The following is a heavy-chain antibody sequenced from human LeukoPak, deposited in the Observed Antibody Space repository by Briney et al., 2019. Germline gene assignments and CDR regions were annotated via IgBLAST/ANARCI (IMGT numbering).Heavy chain of an antibody. J-gene: IGHJ4*02. Sequence: SETLSLTCTVSGGSISSGGYYWSWIRQPPGKGLEWIGYIYHSGSTYYNPSLKSRVTISVDRSKNQFSLKLSSVTAADTAVYYCARGQYSSSWYYFDYWGQGTLVTVSS. D-gene: IGHD6-13*01. CDR3: ARGQYSSSWYYFDY. V-gene: IGHV4-30-2*01. CDR1: GGSISSGGYY. CDR2: IYHSGST.